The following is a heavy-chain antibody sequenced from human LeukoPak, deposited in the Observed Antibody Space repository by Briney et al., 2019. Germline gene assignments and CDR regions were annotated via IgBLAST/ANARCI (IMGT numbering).Heavy chain of an antibody. V-gene: IGHV4-30-2*01. J-gene: IGHJ3*01. CDR3: ARVVGATSHDTFDV. D-gene: IGHD1-26*01. CDR2: IYHAGST. CDR1: GDSISSAYS. Sequence: SETLSLTCAVSGDSISSAYSWSWIRQPPGKGLEWIGYIYHAGSTSYNPSLKTRVTISIDRPRNHFSLKLSSVTAADTAMYYCARVVGATSHDTFDVWGQGTLVTVSS.